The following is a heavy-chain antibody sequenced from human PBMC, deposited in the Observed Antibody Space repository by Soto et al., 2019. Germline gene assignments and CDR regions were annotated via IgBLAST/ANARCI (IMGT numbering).Heavy chain of an antibody. CDR3: ARQQSGLDY. CDR2: INPNSGDT. Sequence: ASLKVSCKTSGYTFTGYYMHWVRQAPGQGLEWMGWINPNSGDTNYAQKFQGWVTMTRDTSISTAYMELSRLTSDDTAVYYCARQQSGLDYWGQGTLVTVSS. J-gene: IGHJ4*02. CDR1: GYTFTGYY. V-gene: IGHV1-2*04. D-gene: IGHD6-13*01.